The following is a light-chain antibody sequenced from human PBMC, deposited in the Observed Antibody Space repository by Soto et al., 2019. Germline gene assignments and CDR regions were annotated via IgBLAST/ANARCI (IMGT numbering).Light chain of an antibody. J-gene: IGKJ2*03. CDR2: GAS. CDR1: QSVSSSY. Sequence: EIVLTQSPGTLSLSPGDRATRSCRASQSVSSSYLARYQQKPGQAPRLLIYGASSRATGIPDRFSGSGSGTDFTLTISRLEPEDFAVYYCQQFGSSPRYSFGQGIKLEIE. CDR3: QQFGSSPRYS. V-gene: IGKV3-20*01.